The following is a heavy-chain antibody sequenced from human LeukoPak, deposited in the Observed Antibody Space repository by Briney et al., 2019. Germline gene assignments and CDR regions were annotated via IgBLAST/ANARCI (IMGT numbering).Heavy chain of an antibody. Sequence: PSETLSLTCAVYGGSFSGYYWSWIRQPPGKGLEWIGEINHSGSTNYNPSLTSRVTISVDTSKNQFPLKLSSVTAADTAVYYCARGLSRDIVVVPAANNFDYWGQGTLVTVSS. CDR3: ARGLSRDIVVVPAANNFDY. D-gene: IGHD2-2*01. CDR1: GGSFSGYY. CDR2: INHSGST. J-gene: IGHJ4*02. V-gene: IGHV4-34*01.